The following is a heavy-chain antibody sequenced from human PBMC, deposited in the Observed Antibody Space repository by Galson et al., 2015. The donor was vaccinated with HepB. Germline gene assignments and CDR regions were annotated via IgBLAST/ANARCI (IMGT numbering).Heavy chain of an antibody. V-gene: IGHV1-2*02. D-gene: IGHD2-2*01. Sequence: SVKVSCKASGYTFTGYYMHWVRQAPGQGLEWMGWINPNNGGTNYAQKFQGRVTMTRDASTSTAYMELSRLSSDDTAVYYCARDLVIVSPARRSRSAYYYYGMDVWGQGTTVTVSS. J-gene: IGHJ6*02. CDR1: GYTFTGYY. CDR2: INPNNGGT. CDR3: ARDLVIVSPARRSRSAYYYYGMDV.